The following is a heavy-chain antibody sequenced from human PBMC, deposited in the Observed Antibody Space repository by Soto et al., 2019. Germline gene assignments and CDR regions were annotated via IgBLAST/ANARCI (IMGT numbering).Heavy chain of an antibody. Sequence: GGSLRLSCAASGFTFSSYGMHWVRQAPGKGLEWVAVIWYDGSNKYYADSVKGRFTISRDNSKNTLYLQMNSLRAEDTAVYYCARITRGWVQDEGGVYYYYYMDVWGKGTTVTVSS. J-gene: IGHJ6*03. V-gene: IGHV3-33*01. CDR1: GFTFSSYG. CDR3: ARITRGWVQDEGGVYYYYYMDV. CDR2: IWYDGSNK. D-gene: IGHD3-3*01.